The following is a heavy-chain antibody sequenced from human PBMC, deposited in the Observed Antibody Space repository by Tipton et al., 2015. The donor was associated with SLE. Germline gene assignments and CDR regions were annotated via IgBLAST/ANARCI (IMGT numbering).Heavy chain of an antibody. D-gene: IGHD3-3*01. Sequence: TLSLTCTVSGGSISSSSYYWGWIRQPPGEGLEWIGSIYYSGSTYYNPSLKSRVTISVDTSKNQFSLKLSSVTAADTAVYYCARERYDFPYYMDVWGKGTTVTVSS. CDR1: GGSISSSSYY. J-gene: IGHJ6*03. CDR3: ARERYDFPYYMDV. V-gene: IGHV4-39*07. CDR2: IYYSGST.